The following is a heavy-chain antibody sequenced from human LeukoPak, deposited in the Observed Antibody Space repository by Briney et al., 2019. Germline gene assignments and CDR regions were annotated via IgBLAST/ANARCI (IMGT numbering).Heavy chain of an antibody. D-gene: IGHD3-22*01. V-gene: IGHV4-59*01. CDR1: GGSISSYY. CDR3: AREDYYDSGSNDY. J-gene: IGHJ4*02. CDR2: MYYNGST. Sequence: SETLSLTCTVSGGSISSYYWNWIRQPPGKGLEWIGYMYYNGSTKYNPSLKSRVTISEDTSKNQFSLKLSSVTAADTAVYYCAREDYYDSGSNDYWGQGTLVTVSS.